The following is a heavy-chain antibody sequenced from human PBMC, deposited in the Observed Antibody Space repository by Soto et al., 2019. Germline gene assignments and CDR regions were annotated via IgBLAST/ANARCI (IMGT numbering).Heavy chain of an antibody. CDR2: VTPRGDAT. J-gene: IGHJ4*02. CDR1: GFTFHDFA. V-gene: IGHV3-23*01. CDR3: AKDGYSGDCCLYDH. D-gene: IGHD2-21*02. Sequence: VRLLQSGGGFVQPGGSLRLSCAVSGFTFHDFAMTWVRQAPGKRPEWVSTVTPRGDATFHTDSVKGRFIISRDNSRNILYLQMTNLRAEATAIYYCAKDGYSGDCCLYDHWGQGALVSVSS.